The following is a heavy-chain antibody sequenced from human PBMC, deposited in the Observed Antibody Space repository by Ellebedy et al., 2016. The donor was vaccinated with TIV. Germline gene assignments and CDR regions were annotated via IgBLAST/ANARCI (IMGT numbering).Heavy chain of an antibody. CDR2: TIPFLSIA. V-gene: IGHV1-69*10. J-gene: IGHJ5*02. Sequence: AASVKVSCKASGCTFSSYPIRWLRHAPRHGIEWMGVTIPFLSIANYGKKFHGRVTINADKSTSIAYMELSILRSEDTAVYYCAAGNDGGWFVPWGQGPLVTVSS. D-gene: IGHD1-1*01. CDR1: GCTFSSYP. CDR3: AAGNDGGWFVP.